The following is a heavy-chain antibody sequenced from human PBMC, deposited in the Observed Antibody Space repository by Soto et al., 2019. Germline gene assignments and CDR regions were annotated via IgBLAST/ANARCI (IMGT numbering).Heavy chain of an antibody. CDR3: ANSRGTVWLGELLSETIDY. V-gene: IGHV2-5*01. Sequence: QITLKESGPTVVTPTQNLTLTCTVSGFTLTRSGVGVAWIRQPPGRALEWLGIIYWNDNKNYSPSLRGRIRTSKDTPKKQVVLTMSNMDPVDTATYFGANSRGTVWLGELLSETIDYWGRGTLVTVSA. J-gene: IGHJ4*01. D-gene: IGHD3-10*01. CDR2: IYWNDNK. CDR1: GFTLTRSGVG.